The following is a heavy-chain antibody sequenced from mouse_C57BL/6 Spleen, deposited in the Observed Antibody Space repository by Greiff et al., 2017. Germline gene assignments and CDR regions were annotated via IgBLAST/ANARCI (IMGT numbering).Heavy chain of an antibody. D-gene: IGHD1-1*01. V-gene: IGHV1-26*01. CDR1: GYTFTDYY. J-gene: IGHJ1*03. CDR2: INPNNGGT. CDR3: ARDYGSSYKGYFDV. Sequence: EVQLQQSGPELVKPGASVKISCKASGYTFTDYYMNWVKQSHGKSLEWIGDINPNNGGTSYNQKFKGKATLTVDKSSSTAYMELRSLTSEDSAVYYCARDYGSSYKGYFDVWGTGTTVTVSS.